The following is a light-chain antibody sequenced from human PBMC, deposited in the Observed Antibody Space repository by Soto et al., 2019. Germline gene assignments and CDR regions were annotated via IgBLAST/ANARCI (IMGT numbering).Light chain of an antibody. Sequence: EIVLTQSPGTLSLSPGERATLSCRASQSVSSSYLAWYQQKPGQAPRLLIYGASSRATGIPDRFRGSGSGTDLTLTISRLEPEDVAVYYCEQYGSSPLYTFGQGTKLEIK. J-gene: IGKJ2*01. CDR2: GAS. CDR1: QSVSSSY. V-gene: IGKV3-20*01. CDR3: EQYGSSPLYT.